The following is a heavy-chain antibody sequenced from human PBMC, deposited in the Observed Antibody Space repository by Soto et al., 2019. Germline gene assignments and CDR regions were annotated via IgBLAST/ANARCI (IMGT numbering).Heavy chain of an antibody. CDR1: GYTFTSYD. J-gene: IGHJ6*02. CDR2: MNPNSGNT. CDR3: ARDEMVRGLGDYYYSMDV. V-gene: IGHV1-8*01. Sequence: QVQLVQSGAEVKKPGASVKVSCKASGYTFTSYDINWVRQATGQGLEWMGWMNPNSGNTGYAQKIQGRVTMTRNTSISTAYMELSSLRSEDTAVYYCARDEMVRGLGDYYYSMDVWGQGTTVTVSS. D-gene: IGHD3-10*01.